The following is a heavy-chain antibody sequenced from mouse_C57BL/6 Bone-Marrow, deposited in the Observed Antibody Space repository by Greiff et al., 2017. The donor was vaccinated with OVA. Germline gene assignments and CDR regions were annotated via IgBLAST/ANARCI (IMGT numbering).Heavy chain of an antibody. Sequence: VQLVESGPGLVAPSQSLSITCTVSGFSLTSYGVDWVRQSPGKGLEWLGVIWGVGSTNYNSALKSRLSISKDNSKSQVLLKMNSLQTDDTAMYYCATPYYGSRYFDYWGQGTTLTVSS. CDR2: IWGVGST. D-gene: IGHD1-1*01. J-gene: IGHJ2*01. CDR3: ATPYYGSRYFDY. CDR1: GFSLTSYG. V-gene: IGHV2-6*01.